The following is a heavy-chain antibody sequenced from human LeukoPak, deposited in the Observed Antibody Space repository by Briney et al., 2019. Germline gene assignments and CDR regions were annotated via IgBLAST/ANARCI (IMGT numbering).Heavy chain of an antibody. CDR2: IYYSGST. CDR3: ARARTAVTTGYYYYMDV. D-gene: IGHD4-17*01. V-gene: IGHV4-59*01. J-gene: IGHJ6*03. Sequence: SETLSLTCTVSGGSISSYYWSWIRQPPGKGLEWIGYIYYSGSTNYNPSLKSRATISVDTSKNQFSLKLSSVTAADTAVYYCARARTAVTTGYYYYMDVWGKGTTVTVSS. CDR1: GGSISSYY.